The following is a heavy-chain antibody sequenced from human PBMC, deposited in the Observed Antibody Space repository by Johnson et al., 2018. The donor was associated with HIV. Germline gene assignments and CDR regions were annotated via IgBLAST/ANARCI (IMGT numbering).Heavy chain of an antibody. CDR2: IKEDGSED. V-gene: IGHV3-7*05. Sequence: VQLVESGGGVVQPGRSLRLSCAASGFTFSSYAMHWVRQAPGRGLEWLANIKEDGSEDYYVDSLEGRFTISRDNAKKTLYLQMDNLRTEDTAIYYCAREVDAFDMWGQGTLVTVSS. J-gene: IGHJ3*02. CDR1: GFTFSSYA. CDR3: AREVDAFDM.